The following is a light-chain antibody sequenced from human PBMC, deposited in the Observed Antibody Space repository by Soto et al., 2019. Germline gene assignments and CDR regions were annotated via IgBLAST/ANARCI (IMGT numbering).Light chain of an antibody. Sequence: QSVLTQSPSASASLGASVKLTCTLSSGHSNYAIAWHQQQPEKGPRFLMKLNNDGSHTKGDGIPDRFSGSSSGAERYLTISSLQSEDEADYYCQTWGTGIHVVFGGGTKLTVL. J-gene: IGLJ2*01. CDR3: QTWGTGIHVV. CDR1: SGHSNYA. CDR2: LNNDGSH. V-gene: IGLV4-69*02.